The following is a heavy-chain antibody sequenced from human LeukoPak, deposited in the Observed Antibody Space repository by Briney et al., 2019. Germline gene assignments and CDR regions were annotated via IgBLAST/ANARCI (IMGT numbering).Heavy chain of an antibody. J-gene: IGHJ4*02. CDR1: GYTFTSYY. D-gene: IGHD2-15*01. V-gene: IGHV1-46*01. CDR2: INPSGGST. Sequence: ASVKVSCKASGYTFTSYYMHWVRQAPGQGLEWMGIINPSGGSTSYAQKFQGRVTMTRDMSTSTVYMELSSLRSEDTAVYYCASTPGIGYYFDYWGQGTLVTVSS. CDR3: ASTPGIGYYFDY.